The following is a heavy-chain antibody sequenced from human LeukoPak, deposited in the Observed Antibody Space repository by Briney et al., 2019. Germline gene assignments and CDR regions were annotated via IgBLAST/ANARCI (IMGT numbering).Heavy chain of an antibody. Sequence: GGSLGLSCVASGFTFISYAMSWVRQAPGKGLEWVSSVSGDGGRTYYAASVQGRFAISRDNSKDALYLEMNSLRAGDTAVYYCAKFHRGYSYGYYFDYWGQGTLVTVSS. D-gene: IGHD5-18*01. CDR1: GFTFISYA. V-gene: IGHV3-23*01. CDR2: VSGDGGRT. J-gene: IGHJ4*02. CDR3: AKFHRGYSYGYYFDY.